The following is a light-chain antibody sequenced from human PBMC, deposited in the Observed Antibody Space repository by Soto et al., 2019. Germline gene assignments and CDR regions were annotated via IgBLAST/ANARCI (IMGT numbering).Light chain of an antibody. V-gene: IGKV1-39*01. J-gene: IGKJ1*01. CDR3: QQSYSAPET. Sequence: DIQMTQSPSSLSASVGDRVTITCRASQYINTYVTWYQQKPGKAPKLLIYGVSNLQSGVPARFSGSESGTEFTLTITRLQPEDFATYYCQQSYSAPETFGQGTKVDIK. CDR1: QYINTY. CDR2: GVS.